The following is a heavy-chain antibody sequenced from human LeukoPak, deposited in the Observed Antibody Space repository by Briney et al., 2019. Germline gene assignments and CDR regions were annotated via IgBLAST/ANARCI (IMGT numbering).Heavy chain of an antibody. CDR3: ASPARPWSGWWDY. V-gene: IGHV4-34*01. CDR2: INHSGST. J-gene: IGHJ4*02. D-gene: IGHD3-3*01. Sequence: KASETLSLTCAVYGGSFSGYDWSWIRQPPGKGLEWIGEINHSGSTNYSPSLKRRVTISVDRSKNQFSLNLRSVTATDTAVYYCASPARPWSGWWDYWGQGTLVTVSS. CDR1: GGSFSGYD.